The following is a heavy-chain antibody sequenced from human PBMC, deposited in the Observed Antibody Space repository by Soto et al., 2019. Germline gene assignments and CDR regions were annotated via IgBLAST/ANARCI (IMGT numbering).Heavy chain of an antibody. CDR2: IIPIFNAA. J-gene: IGHJ5*02. Sequence: QEQLVQSGAEVKKPGSSVKVSCKVSGGTFSTYAISWVRQAPGQGLEWMGGIIPIFNAAKYAQKFQGRVTSTADKSTSTAHMELRSLRSEDTAVYYCARQMVSSGWHYGNWFDPWGQGTPVTVSS. CDR3: ARQMVSSGWHYGNWFDP. CDR1: GGTFSTYA. V-gene: IGHV1-69*06. D-gene: IGHD6-19*01.